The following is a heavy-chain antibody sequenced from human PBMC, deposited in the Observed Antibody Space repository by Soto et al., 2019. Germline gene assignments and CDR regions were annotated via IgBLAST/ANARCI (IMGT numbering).Heavy chain of an antibody. D-gene: IGHD3-22*01. CDR2: IYYSGST. V-gene: IGHV4-39*01. J-gene: IGHJ4*02. CDR1: GGSISSSSYY. CDR3: ARHRTDNYYDR. Sequence: QLQLQESGPGLVKPSETLSLTCTVSGGSISSSSYYWGWIRQPPGKGLEWIGSIYYSGSTYYNPSLKSRVTISVDTSKNQFSLKLSSVTTADTAVYYCARHRTDNYYDRWGQGTLVTVSS.